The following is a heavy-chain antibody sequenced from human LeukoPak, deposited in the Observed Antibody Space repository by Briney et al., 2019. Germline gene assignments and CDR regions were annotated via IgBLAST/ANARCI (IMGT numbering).Heavy chain of an antibody. Sequence: VASVKVSCKASGYTFTSYGISWVRPAPGQGLEWMGWISAYNGNTNYAQKLQGRVTMTTDTSTSTAYMELRSLRSDDTAVYYCAGSRDGYNYYYYWGQGTLATVSS. CDR3: AGSRDGYNYYYY. CDR2: ISAYNGNT. CDR1: GYTFTSYG. D-gene: IGHD5-12*01. J-gene: IGHJ4*02. V-gene: IGHV1-18*01.